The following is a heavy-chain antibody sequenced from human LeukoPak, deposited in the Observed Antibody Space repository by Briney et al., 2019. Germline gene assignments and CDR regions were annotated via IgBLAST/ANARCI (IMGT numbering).Heavy chain of an antibody. J-gene: IGHJ4*02. D-gene: IGHD3-22*01. CDR3: ARTPPRQDYYDSSGYTLYYFDY. CDR1: GYSFTSYW. CDR2: IYPGDSDT. Sequence: GESLKISCKGSGYSFTSYWIGWVRQMPGKGLEWMGIIYPGDSDTRYSPSFQGQVTISADKSISTAYLQWSILKASDTAMYYCARTPPRQDYYDSSGYTLYYFDYWGQGTLVTVSS. V-gene: IGHV5-51*01.